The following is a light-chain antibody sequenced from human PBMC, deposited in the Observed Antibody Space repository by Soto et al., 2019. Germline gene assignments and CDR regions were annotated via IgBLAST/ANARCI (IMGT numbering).Light chain of an antibody. V-gene: IGLV3-1*01. CDR3: QTWDNSTVV. CDR2: QDK. Sequence: SYELTQPPSVSVSPGQTASISCSGDKLGEKYACWCQQKPGQSPVLVIYQDKKRPSGIPERFSGSNSGNTATLTISGTQAMDEADYYCQTWDNSTVVFGGGTQLTVL. CDR1: KLGEKY. J-gene: IGLJ2*01.